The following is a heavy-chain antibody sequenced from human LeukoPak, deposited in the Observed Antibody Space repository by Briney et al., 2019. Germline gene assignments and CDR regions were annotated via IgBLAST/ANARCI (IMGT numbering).Heavy chain of an antibody. CDR2: INPSGGST. J-gene: IGHJ6*02. V-gene: IGHV1-46*01. CDR3: ARDESELRRSYYYYYGMDV. CDR1: GYTFTSYY. Sequence: ASVKVSCKASGYTFTSYYMHWVRQAPGQGLEWMGIINPSGGSTSYAQKFQGRVTMTRDTSTRTVYMELSSLRSEDTAVYYCARDESELRRSYYYYYGMDVWGQGTTVTVSS. D-gene: IGHD3-10*01.